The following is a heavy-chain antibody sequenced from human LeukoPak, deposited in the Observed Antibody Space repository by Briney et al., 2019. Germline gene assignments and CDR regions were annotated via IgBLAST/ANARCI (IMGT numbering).Heavy chain of an antibody. CDR3: ARGTRYCSGDTCQNWFDP. V-gene: IGHV4-4*07. D-gene: IGHD2-15*01. CDR1: GGSISSYY. CDR2: ISTSGNT. J-gene: IGHJ5*02. Sequence: SETLSLTCTVSGGSISSYYWTWIRQPAGKGLEWIGRISTSGNTYYNPSLKSRLTMSVDASKNQFSLKLSSVTAADTAVYYCARGTRYCSGDTCQNWFDPWGQGTLVTVSS.